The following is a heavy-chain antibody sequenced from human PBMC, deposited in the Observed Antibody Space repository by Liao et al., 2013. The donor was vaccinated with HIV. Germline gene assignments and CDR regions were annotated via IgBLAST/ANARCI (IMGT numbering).Heavy chain of an antibody. J-gene: IGHJ6*03. D-gene: IGHD2-2*01. CDR2: IYTSGST. Sequence: QLQLQESGPGLVKPSETLSLTCTVSGGSISSFYWSWIRQPAGKGLEWIGHIYTSGSTNYNPSLKSRVTMSVDTSKNQFSLKLSSVTAADTAVYYCARGLWGSITCEGLVCYYYYYYMDVWGKGTTVTVSS. V-gene: IGHV4-4*07. CDR3: ARGLWGSITCEGLVCYYYYYYMDV. CDR1: GGSISSFY.